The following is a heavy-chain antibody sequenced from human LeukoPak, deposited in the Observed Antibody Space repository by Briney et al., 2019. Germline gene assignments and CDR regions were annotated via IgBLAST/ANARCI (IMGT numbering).Heavy chain of an antibody. V-gene: IGHV3-33*01. CDR3: ARGRSSGYYLDY. CDR2: IWYDGSNK. J-gene: IGHJ4*02. D-gene: IGHD3-22*01. CDR1: GFTFSSYG. Sequence: PGGSLRLSCAASGFTFSSYGMHWVRQAPGKGLEWEAVIWYDGSNKYYADSVKGRFTISRDNSKNTLYLQMNSLRAEDTAVYYCARGRSSGYYLDYWGQGTLVTVSS.